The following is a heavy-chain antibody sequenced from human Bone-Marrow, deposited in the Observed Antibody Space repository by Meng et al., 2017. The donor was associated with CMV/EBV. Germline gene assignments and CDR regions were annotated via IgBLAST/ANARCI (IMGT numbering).Heavy chain of an antibody. CDR2: IYYSGST. CDR3: ARGLLTSDRYYDILTAPMPADWFDP. D-gene: IGHD3-9*01. J-gene: IGHJ5*02. Sequence: WSWIRKHPGKGLEWIGYIYYSGSTYYNPSLKSRVTISVDTSKNQFSLKLSSVTAADTAVYYCARGLLTSDRYYDILTAPMPADWFDPWGQGTLVTVSS. V-gene: IGHV4-31*02.